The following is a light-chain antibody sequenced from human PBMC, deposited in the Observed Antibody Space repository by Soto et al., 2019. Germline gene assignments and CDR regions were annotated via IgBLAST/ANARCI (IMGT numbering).Light chain of an antibody. V-gene: IGKV3-20*01. CDR1: QAISNN. J-gene: IGKJ1*01. CDR2: AVS. CDR3: QQYVGSSRT. Sequence: RVTTQSPVTLSVSPGERVTLSCRASQAISNNLAWYQQKPGQAPRLLIYAVSDRATGIPDRFSGSGSGTDFTLTISRLEPEDFAVYYCQQYVGSSRTFGQGTKVDI.